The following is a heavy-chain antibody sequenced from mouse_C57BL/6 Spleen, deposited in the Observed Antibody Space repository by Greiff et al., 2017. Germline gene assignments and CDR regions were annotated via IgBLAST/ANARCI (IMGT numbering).Heavy chain of an antibody. CDR2: IDPSDSET. CDR1: GYTFTSYW. CDR3: ARDDGYYWYCDV. J-gene: IGHJ1*03. Sequence: KQPGAELVRPGSSVKLSCKAPGYTFTSYWMHWVKQRPIQGLEWIGNIDPSDSETHYNQKFKDKATLTVDKSSSTAYMQLSSLTSEDSAVYYCARDDGYYWYCDVWGTGTTVTVSS. V-gene: IGHV1-52*01. D-gene: IGHD2-3*01.